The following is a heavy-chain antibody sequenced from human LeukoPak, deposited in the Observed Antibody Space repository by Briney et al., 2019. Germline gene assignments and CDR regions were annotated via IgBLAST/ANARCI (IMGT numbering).Heavy chain of an antibody. CDR2: IYPGDSDT. Sequence: GESLKISCKGSGYSFTSYWIGWVRQMPGKGVEWMGIIYPGDSDTRYSPSFQGQVTMSADKSISTAYLQWSSLNASDTAMYYCARSMVRGAPYYFDYWGQGTLVTVSS. D-gene: IGHD3-10*01. CDR1: GYSFTSYW. J-gene: IGHJ4*02. V-gene: IGHV5-51*01. CDR3: ARSMVRGAPYYFDY.